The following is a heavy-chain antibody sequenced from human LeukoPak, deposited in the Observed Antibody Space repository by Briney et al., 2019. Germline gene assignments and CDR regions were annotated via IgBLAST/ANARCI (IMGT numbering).Heavy chain of an antibody. V-gene: IGHV4-59*01. Sequence: PSETLSLTCTVSGGSISSYYWSWIRQPPGKGLEWIGNIYYSGSTNYNPSLKSRVTISVDTSKNQFSLKLSSVTAADTAVYYCARSYYDILTGQGYFDYWGQGTLVTVSS. CDR2: IYYSGST. D-gene: IGHD3-9*01. CDR3: ARSYYDILTGQGYFDY. CDR1: GGSISSYY. J-gene: IGHJ4*02.